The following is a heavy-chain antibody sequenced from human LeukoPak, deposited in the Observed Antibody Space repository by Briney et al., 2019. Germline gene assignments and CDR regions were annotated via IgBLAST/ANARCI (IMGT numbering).Heavy chain of an antibody. D-gene: IGHD3-10*01. CDR1: GGTFSSYA. Sequence: SVKVSCKASGGTFSSYAISWVRQAPGQGLEWMGRIIPILGIANYAQKFQGRVTITADKSTSTAYMELSSLRSEDTAVYYCARSGSGSYHLFDYWGQGTLVTVSS. CDR3: ARSGSGSYHLFDY. V-gene: IGHV1-69*04. CDR2: IIPILGIA. J-gene: IGHJ4*02.